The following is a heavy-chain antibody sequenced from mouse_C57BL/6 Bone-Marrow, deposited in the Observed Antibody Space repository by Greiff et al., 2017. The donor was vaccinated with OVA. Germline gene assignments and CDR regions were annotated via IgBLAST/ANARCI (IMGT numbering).Heavy chain of an antibody. Sequence: DVKLVESGGGLVQPGGSLSLSCAASGFTFTDYYMSWVRQPPGKALEWLGFIRNKANGYTTEYSASVKGRFTISRDNSQSILYLQMNALRAEDSATYYCARYAIYYGNSYWYFDVWGTGTTVTVSS. CDR3: ARYAIYYGNSYWYFDV. V-gene: IGHV7-3*01. CDR1: GFTFTDYY. D-gene: IGHD2-1*01. J-gene: IGHJ1*03. CDR2: IRNKANGYTT.